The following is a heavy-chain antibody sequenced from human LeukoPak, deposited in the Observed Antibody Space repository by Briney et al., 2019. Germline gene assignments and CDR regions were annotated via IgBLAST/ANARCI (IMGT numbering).Heavy chain of an antibody. D-gene: IGHD6-13*01. CDR1: GGSFSGYY. V-gene: IGHV4-34*01. J-gene: IGHJ5*02. Sequence: PSETLSLTCAVYGGSFSGYYWSWIRQPPGKGLEWIGEINHSGSTNYNPSLKSRVTIPVDTSKNQFSLKLSSVTAADTAVYYCAREPLLIAAAGTGTRNWFDPWGQGTLVTVSS. CDR2: INHSGST. CDR3: AREPLLIAAAGTGTRNWFDP.